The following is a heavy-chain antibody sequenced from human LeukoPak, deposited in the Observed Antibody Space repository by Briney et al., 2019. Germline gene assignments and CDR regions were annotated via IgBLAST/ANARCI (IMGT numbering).Heavy chain of an antibody. V-gene: IGHV3-30-3*01. J-gene: IGHJ6*02. CDR1: RFTFSSYA. D-gene: IGHD6-13*01. CDR2: ISYDGSNK. CDR3: ARGVQQLVLTPPRVGYGMDV. Sequence: GGSLRLSCTASRFTFSSYAMHWVRQAPGKGLKWVAVISYDGSNKYYADSVKGRFTISRDNSKNTLYLQMNSLRVEDTAVYYCARGVQQLVLTPPRVGYGMDVWGQGTTVTVSS.